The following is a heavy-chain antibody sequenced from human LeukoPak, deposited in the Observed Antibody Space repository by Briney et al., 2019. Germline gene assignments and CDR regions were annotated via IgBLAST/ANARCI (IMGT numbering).Heavy chain of an antibody. V-gene: IGHV3-30-3*01. D-gene: IGHD2-21*01. CDR3: ARERLAFDY. CDR2: ISYDGSNK. J-gene: IGHJ4*02. CDR1: GFTFSSYA. Sequence: GGSLRLSCAASGFTFSSYAMSWVRQAPGKGLEWVAVISYDGSNKYYADSVKGRFTISRDNSKNTLYLQMNSLRAEDTAVYYCARERLAFDYWGQGTLVTVSS.